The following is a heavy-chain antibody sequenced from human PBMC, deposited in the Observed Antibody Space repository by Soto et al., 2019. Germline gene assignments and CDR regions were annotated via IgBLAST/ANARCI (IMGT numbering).Heavy chain of an antibody. CDR1: GGSITSYY. CDR3: ARALPHRRGGGMDV. CDR2: ISDIGST. D-gene: IGHD3-10*01. V-gene: IGHV4-59*01. J-gene: IGHJ6*02. Sequence: SETLSLTCTVSGGSITSYYWTWIRQPPGQGLEWIGYISDIGSTSYNPSLTSRVTMLVDTSKKQFSLKLSSVTEADSAVYFCARALPHRRGGGMDVWGQGATVTVSS.